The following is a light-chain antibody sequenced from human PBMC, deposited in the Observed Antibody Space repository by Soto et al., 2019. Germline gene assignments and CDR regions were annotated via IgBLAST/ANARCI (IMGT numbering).Light chain of an antibody. V-gene: IGKV3-20*01. CDR1: QSVSGSY. CDR3: QQYGSSPRT. Sequence: EIVLTQSPGTLSLSPGERATLSCRASQSVSGSYLAWYQQKPGQAPRLLIYGASSRATGIPDRFSGSGSGTDFTLTISTLEHEDFAVYYCQQYGSSPRTFGQGTKLEIK. J-gene: IGKJ2*02. CDR2: GAS.